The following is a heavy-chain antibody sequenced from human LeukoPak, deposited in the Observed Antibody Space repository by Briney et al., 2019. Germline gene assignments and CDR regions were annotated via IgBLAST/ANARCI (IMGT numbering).Heavy chain of an antibody. D-gene: IGHD5-24*01. V-gene: IGHV1-2*02. CDR1: GYTFTGYY. CDR3: ARENKAERWPGSYYYGMDV. J-gene: IGHJ6*02. CDR2: INPNSGGT. Sequence: ASVKVSCKASGYTFTGYYMHWVRQAPGQGLEWMGWINPNSGGTNYAQKFQGRVTMTRDTSISTAYMELSRLRSEDTAVYYCARENKAERWPGSYYYGMDVWGQGTTVTVSS.